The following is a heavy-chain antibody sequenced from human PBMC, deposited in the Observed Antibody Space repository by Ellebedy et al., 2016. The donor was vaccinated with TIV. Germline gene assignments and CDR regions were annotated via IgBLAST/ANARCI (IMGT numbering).Heavy chain of an antibody. CDR2: ISAYNGNT. D-gene: IGHD6-19*01. CDR3: ARAPRIAVAGGRRFDP. CDR1: GYTFTSYG. V-gene: IGHV1-18*04. Sequence: ASVKVSCKASGYTFTSYGISWVRQAPGQGLEWMGWISAYNGNTNYAQKLQGRVTMTTDTSTSTAYMELRSLRSDDTAVYYCARAPRIAVAGGRRFDPWGQGTLVTVSS. J-gene: IGHJ5*02.